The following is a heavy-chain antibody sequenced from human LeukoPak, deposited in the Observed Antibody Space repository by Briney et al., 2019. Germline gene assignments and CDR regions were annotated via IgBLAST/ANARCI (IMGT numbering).Heavy chain of an antibody. CDR1: GGSISSYY. CDR3: ARLTYYYDSSGYPPAFDI. Sequence: PSETLSLTCTVSGGSISSYYWSWIRQPPAKGLEWVGYIYYSGSTNYNPSLKSRVTISVDPSNNQFSLKLSSVTAADTAVYYCARLTYYYDSSGYPPAFDIWGQGTMVTVSS. CDR2: IYYSGST. V-gene: IGHV4-59*08. D-gene: IGHD3-22*01. J-gene: IGHJ3*02.